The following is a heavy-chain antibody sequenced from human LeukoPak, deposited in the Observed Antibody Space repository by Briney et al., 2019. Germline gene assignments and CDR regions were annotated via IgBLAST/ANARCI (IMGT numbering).Heavy chain of an antibody. J-gene: IGHJ4*02. CDR1: GGAFRCYY. Sequence: SETLSLTCAVYGGAFRCYYWSWIRQPPGKGLEWIGEINHSGSTDYNPSLKSRVTMSVDTSKNQFSLRLSSVTAADTAVYYCARKNITMIKGTLFDYWGQGILVTVSS. CDR2: INHSGST. D-gene: IGHD3-22*01. V-gene: IGHV4-34*01. CDR3: ARKNITMIKGTLFDY.